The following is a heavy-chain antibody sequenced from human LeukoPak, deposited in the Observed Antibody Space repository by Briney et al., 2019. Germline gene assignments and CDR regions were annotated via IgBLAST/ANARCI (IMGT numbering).Heavy chain of an antibody. J-gene: IGHJ4*02. CDR3: ARSSDIGDN. D-gene: IGHD2-15*01. CDR1: GFTFGDYA. V-gene: IGHV4-38-2*02. CDR2: IYHSGST. Sequence: GSLRLSCTASGFTFGDYAMSWFRQAPGKGLEWIGSIYHSGSTYYNPSLKSRVTISVDTSKNQFSLKLSSVTAADTAVYYCARSSDIGDNWGQGTLVTVSP.